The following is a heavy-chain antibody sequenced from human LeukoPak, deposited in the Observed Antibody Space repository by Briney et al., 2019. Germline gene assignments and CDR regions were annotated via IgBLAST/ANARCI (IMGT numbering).Heavy chain of an antibody. J-gene: IGHJ5*02. D-gene: IGHD3-10*01. CDR2: INHSGST. Sequence: PSETLSLTCAVYTGSFSGYYWTWIRRPPGKGLEWIGEINHSGSTKYNPSLKSRVTVSVDRSKNQFSLNLNSVTAADTAVYYCARGCYGSGNNNWFDPWGQGTLVTVSS. V-gene: IGHV4-34*01. CDR3: ARGCYGSGNNNWFDP. CDR1: TGSFSGYY.